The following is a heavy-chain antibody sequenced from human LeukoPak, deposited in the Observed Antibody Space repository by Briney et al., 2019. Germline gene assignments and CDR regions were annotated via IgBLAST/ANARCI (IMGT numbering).Heavy chain of an antibody. CDR2: ISSSSTYI. CDR1: GFTFSSYN. Sequence: GGSLRLSCAASGFTFSSYNMNWVRQAPGKGLEWVSSISSSSTYIYYADSLKGRFTISRDNAKNSLYLQMNSLRAEDTAIYYCARDLSVGAKPDRGFDYWGQGTLVTVSS. CDR3: ARDLSVGAKPDRGFDY. D-gene: IGHD1-26*01. J-gene: IGHJ4*02. V-gene: IGHV3-21*01.